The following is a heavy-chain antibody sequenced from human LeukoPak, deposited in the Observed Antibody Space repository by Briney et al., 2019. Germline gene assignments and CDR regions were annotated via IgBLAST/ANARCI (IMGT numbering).Heavy chain of an antibody. J-gene: IGHJ4*02. CDR3: TRSGAMDLGYDY. Sequence: GGSLRLSCTASGFTFGDYAMSWVRQAPGKGLEWVGFIRSKAYGGTTEYAASVKGRFTISRDDSKSIAHLQMNSLKTEDTAVYYCTRSGAMDLGYDYWGQGTLVTVSS. V-gene: IGHV3-49*04. CDR1: GFTFGDYA. D-gene: IGHD5-18*01. CDR2: IRSKAYGGTT.